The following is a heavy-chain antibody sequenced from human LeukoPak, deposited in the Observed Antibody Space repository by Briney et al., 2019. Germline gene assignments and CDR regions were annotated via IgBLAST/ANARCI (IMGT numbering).Heavy chain of an antibody. CDR2: ISAYNGNT. J-gene: IGHJ6*03. Sequence: ASVKVSCEASGYTFTSYGISWVRQAPGQGLEWMGWISAYNGNTNYAQKLQGRVTMTTDTSTSTAYMELRSLRSDDTAVYYCARAFWSGYYTYYYYYYMDVWGKGTTVTVSS. CDR1: GYTFTSYG. CDR3: ARAFWSGYYTYYYYYYMDV. D-gene: IGHD3-3*01. V-gene: IGHV1-18*01.